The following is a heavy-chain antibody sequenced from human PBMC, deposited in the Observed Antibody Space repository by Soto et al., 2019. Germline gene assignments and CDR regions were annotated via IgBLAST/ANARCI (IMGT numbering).Heavy chain of an antibody. Sequence: QVQLVESGGGVVQPGRSLRLSCAASGFTFSSYGMHWVRQTPGKGLEWVAVIWYDGSNKYYADSVKGRFTISRDNSKNTLYLQMNGLRAEDTAVYYCARGQLLGLDRWFDPWGQGTLVTVSS. J-gene: IGHJ5*02. CDR2: IWYDGSNK. CDR1: GFTFSSYG. V-gene: IGHV3-33*01. CDR3: ARGQLLGLDRWFDP. D-gene: IGHD3-10*01.